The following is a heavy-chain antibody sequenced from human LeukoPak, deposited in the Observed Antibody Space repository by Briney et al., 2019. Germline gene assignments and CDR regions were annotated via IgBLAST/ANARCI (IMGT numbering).Heavy chain of an antibody. CDR3: AREMGRDGYNLREGGYDY. CDR2: IYYSGST. CDR1: GGPNNRYY. J-gene: IGHJ4*02. D-gene: IGHD5-24*01. V-gene: IGHV4-59*01. Sequence: SDTLPHTRSVWGGPNNRYYWSWLRQPTGKALEGFGYIYYSGSTNYNPSLKSRVTISVDTSKNQFSLKLSSVTAADTAVYYCAREMGRDGYNLREGGYDYWGQGTLVTVSS.